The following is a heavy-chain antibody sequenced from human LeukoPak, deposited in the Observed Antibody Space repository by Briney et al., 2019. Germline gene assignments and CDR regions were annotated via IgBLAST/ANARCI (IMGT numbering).Heavy chain of an antibody. D-gene: IGHD3-9*01. V-gene: IGHV1-18*01. CDR2: ISAYTGNT. J-gene: IGHJ4*02. CDR1: GYTFTSYG. Sequence: ASVKVSCKASGYTFTSYGISWVRQAPGQGLEWMGWISAYTGNTNYAQKLQGRVTMTTDTSTSTAYMELRSLRSDDTAVYYCARDSILRYFDWLPNFDYWGQGTLVTVSS. CDR3: ARDSILRYFDWLPNFDY.